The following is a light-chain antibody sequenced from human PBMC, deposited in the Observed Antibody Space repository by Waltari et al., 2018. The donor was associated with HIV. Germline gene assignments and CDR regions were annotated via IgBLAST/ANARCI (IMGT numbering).Light chain of an antibody. CDR1: SSHIGAGYD. V-gene: IGLV1-40*01. J-gene: IGLJ2*01. CDR2: GNS. Sequence: QSVLTQPPSVSGAPGQRVTISCTGSSSHIGAGYDVHWYQHLPGTAPKLLIYGNSNRPSGVPDRFSGSKSGTSASLAMTGLQAEDESDYYCQSYDSSLSVVVFGGGTKLTVL. CDR3: QSYDSSLSVVV.